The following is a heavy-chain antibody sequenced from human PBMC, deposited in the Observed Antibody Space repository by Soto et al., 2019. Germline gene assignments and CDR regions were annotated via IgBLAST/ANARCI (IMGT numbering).Heavy chain of an antibody. CDR2: IYSGGTT. CDR3: ARAAYQTDYFDS. J-gene: IGHJ4*02. Sequence: GGSLRLSCAASGFPIRNNYRSWVRLPPGKGLEWVSVIYSGGTTMHADSVRGRFTISRDTSKNILYLDMNSLRVEDTATYFCARAAYQTDYFDSWGQGTLVTVSS. CDR1: GFPIRNNY. V-gene: IGHV3-66*01. D-gene: IGHD2-2*01.